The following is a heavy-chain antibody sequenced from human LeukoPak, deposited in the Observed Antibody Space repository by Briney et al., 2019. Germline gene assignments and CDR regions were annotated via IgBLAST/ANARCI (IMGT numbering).Heavy chain of an antibody. CDR1: GYTFTGYS. CDR3: TRAIRHQLLSDY. J-gene: IGHJ4*02. CDR2: MNPDSGNT. D-gene: IGHD2-2*01. V-gene: IGHV1-8*02. Sequence: GASVKVSCKASGYTFTGYSMHWVRQAPGQGLEWMGWMNPDSGNTGYAQKFQGRVTMTRDSSITTAYMELISLRFEDTAVYYCTRAIRHQLLSDYWGQGTLVTVSS.